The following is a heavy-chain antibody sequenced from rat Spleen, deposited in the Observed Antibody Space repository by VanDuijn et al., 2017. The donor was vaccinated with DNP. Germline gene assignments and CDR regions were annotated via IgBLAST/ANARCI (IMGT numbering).Heavy chain of an antibody. CDR1: GFSLTSNS. J-gene: IGHJ3*01. CDR3: TRSAGGPFAY. V-gene: IGHV2-1*01. CDR2: IWSGGST. Sequence: QVQLKESGPGLVQPSQTLSLTCTVSGFSLTSNSVHWVRQPPGKGLEWVGAIWSGGSTDYNSALKSRLSISRDTSKSQVFLKMNSLQTEDTAIYFCTRSAGGPFAYWGQGTLVTVSS. D-gene: IGHD1-4*01.